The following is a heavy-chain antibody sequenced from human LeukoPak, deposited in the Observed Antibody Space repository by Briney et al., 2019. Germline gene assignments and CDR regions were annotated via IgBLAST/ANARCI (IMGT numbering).Heavy chain of an antibody. V-gene: IGHV3-74*01. D-gene: IGHD3-3*01. CDR2: INSDGSST. Sequence: PGGSLRLSCAASGFTFSSYWMHWVRQAPEKGLVWVSRINSDGSSTSYADSVKGRFTISRDNAKNTLYLQMNSLRAEDTAAYYCARQAYQYYDFWSGYHDYWGQGTLVTVSS. CDR1: GFTFSSYW. J-gene: IGHJ4*02. CDR3: ARQAYQYYDFWSGYHDY.